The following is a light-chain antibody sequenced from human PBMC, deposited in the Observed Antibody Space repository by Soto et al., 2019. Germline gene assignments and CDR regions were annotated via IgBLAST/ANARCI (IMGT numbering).Light chain of an antibody. J-gene: IGLJ2*01. Sequence: QSVLTQPPSASGTPGQRVTISWSGSSSNIGGNIVNWYQLLPGTAPKLLIFGNDQRPSWVPDRYSGSKSGTSASLAISGRQTDDEANYYCAAWDDSLNGVVLSGGTKHTVL. CDR2: GND. CDR3: AAWDDSLNGVV. CDR1: SSNIGGNI. V-gene: IGLV1-44*01.